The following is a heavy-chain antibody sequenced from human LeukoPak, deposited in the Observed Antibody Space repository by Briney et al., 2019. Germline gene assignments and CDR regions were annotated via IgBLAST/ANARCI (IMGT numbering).Heavy chain of an antibody. D-gene: IGHD6-19*01. V-gene: IGHV4-39*01. CDR1: GGSISSSSYY. CDR2: IYYSGST. J-gene: IGHJ4*02. Sequence: PSETLSLTCTASGGSISSSSYYWGWIRQPPGKGLEWIGSIYYSGSTYYNPSLKSRVTISVDTSKNQFSLKLSSVTAADTAVYYCARHPGWYDYWGQGTLVTVSS. CDR3: ARHPGWYDY.